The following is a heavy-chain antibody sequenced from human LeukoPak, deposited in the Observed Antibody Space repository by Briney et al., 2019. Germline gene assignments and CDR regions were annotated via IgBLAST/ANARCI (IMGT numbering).Heavy chain of an antibody. CDR1: GGTFSSYA. Sequence: APVKVSCKASGGTFSSYAISWVRQAPGQGLEWMGGIIPIFGTANYAQKFQGRVTITTDESTSTAYMELSSLRSEDTAVYYCARGGTGYQLPQIIYYFDYWGQGTLVTVSS. J-gene: IGHJ4*02. V-gene: IGHV1-69*05. CDR2: IIPIFGTA. D-gene: IGHD2-2*01. CDR3: ARGGTGYQLPQIIYYFDY.